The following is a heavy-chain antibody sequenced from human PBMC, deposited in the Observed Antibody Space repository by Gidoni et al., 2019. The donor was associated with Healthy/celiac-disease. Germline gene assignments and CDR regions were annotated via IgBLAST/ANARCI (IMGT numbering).Heavy chain of an antibody. Sequence: EVQLVESGGGLVQPGGSLRLSCAASGFTFSSYDMPWVRQATGKGLEWVSAIGTAGDTYYPGSVKGRFTISRENAKNSLYLQMNSLRAGDTAVYYCARGRLLEMATEYYFDYWGQGTLVTVSS. CDR2: IGTAGDT. J-gene: IGHJ4*02. D-gene: IGHD5-12*01. CDR1: GFTFSSYD. CDR3: ARGRLLEMATEYYFDY. V-gene: IGHV3-13*01.